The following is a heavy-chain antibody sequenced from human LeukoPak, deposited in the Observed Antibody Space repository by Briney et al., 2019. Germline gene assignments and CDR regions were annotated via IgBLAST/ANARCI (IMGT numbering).Heavy chain of an antibody. CDR3: ARDAQFTVVVPAAKLNYMDV. CDR2: INPNSGGT. V-gene: IGHV1-2*02. J-gene: IGHJ6*03. CDR1: GYIFTGYY. Sequence: ASVKVSCKASGYIFTGYYMHWVRQAPGQGLEWMGWINPNSGGTSYAQKFEGRVIMTRDTSITTVYMEVRRLRSDDTAVYYCARDAQFTVVVPAAKLNYMDVWGKGTTVTVSS. D-gene: IGHD2-2*01.